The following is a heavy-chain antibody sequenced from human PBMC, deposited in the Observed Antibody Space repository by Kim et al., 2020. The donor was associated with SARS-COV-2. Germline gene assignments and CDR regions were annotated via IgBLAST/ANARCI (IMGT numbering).Heavy chain of an antibody. CDR2: IYYTGKT. CDR3: ARIHPSVSAYSGGDY. Sequence: SETLSLTCSVSGGSISNPAFYWGWVRQPPGGGLEWIASIYYTGKTYYNPSLQSRVTIFVDTSKNRFSLRLTSMTAADTAVYYCARIHPSVSAYSGGDYWGQGTLVTVSS. CDR1: GGSISNPAFY. D-gene: IGHD3-22*01. J-gene: IGHJ4*02. V-gene: IGHV4-39*01.